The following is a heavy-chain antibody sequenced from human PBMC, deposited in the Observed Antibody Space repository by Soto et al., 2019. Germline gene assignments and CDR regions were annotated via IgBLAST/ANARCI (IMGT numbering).Heavy chain of an antibody. D-gene: IGHD3-3*01. V-gene: IGHV3-30-3*01. CDR3: ARAPWTNLNFDY. Sequence: GGSLRLSCAASGFSFSISPMHWVRQAPGKGPEWVALISYDGTNKFYADSVKGRFTISRDNSKSTLYLQVDSLRAEDTAVYYCARAPWTNLNFDYWGQGTLVTSPQ. CDR1: GFSFSISP. CDR2: ISYDGTNK. J-gene: IGHJ4*02.